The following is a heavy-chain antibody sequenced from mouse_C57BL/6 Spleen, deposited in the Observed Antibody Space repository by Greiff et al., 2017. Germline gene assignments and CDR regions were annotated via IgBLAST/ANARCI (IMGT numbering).Heavy chain of an antibody. J-gene: IGHJ3*01. CDR2: IDPSDSET. Sequence: VQLQQPGAELVRPGSSVKLSCKASGYTFTSYWMHWVKQRPIQGLEWIGNIDPSDSETHYNQKFKDKATLTVDKSSSTAYMQLSSLTSEDSAVYYCASTMVTTSSPWFAYWGQGTLVTVSA. V-gene: IGHV1-52*01. CDR1: GYTFTSYW. CDR3: ASTMVTTSSPWFAY. D-gene: IGHD2-2*01.